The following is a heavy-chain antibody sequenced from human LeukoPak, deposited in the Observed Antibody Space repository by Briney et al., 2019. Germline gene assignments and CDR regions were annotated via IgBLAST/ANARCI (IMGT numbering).Heavy chain of an antibody. CDR1: GVSFSTYY. CDR2: FYHSGST. V-gene: IGHV4-59*08. Sequence: SETLSLTCTVSGVSFSTYYWSWIRQSPGNGLVGIVYFYHSGSTNYNPSLRSRVTISVDNSKNQFFVKLNSVTAADTAVYFCARLVPGIAVAEGRYYFEHWGQGPLVPVSS. D-gene: IGHD6-19*01. CDR3: ARLVPGIAVAEGRYYFEH. J-gene: IGHJ4*02.